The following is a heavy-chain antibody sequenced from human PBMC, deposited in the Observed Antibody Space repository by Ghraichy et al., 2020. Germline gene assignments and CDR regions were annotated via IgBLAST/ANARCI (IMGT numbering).Heavy chain of an antibody. V-gene: IGHV3-30-3*01. J-gene: IGHJ2*01. D-gene: IGHD2-21*02. Sequence: GGSLRLSCAASGFTFSSYAMHWVRQAPGKGLEWVAVISYDGSNKYYADSVKGRFTISRDNSKNTLSLQMNSLRAEDTAVYYCARVGVFGCGVDCYGLNHWYFDLWGRGTLVTVSS. CDR3: ARVGVFGCGVDCYGLNHWYFDL. CDR1: GFTFSSYA. CDR2: ISYDGSNK.